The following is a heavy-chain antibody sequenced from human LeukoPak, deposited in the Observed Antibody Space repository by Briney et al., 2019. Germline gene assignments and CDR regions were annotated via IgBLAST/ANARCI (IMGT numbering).Heavy chain of an antibody. CDR2: IIPILGIA. Sequence: SVKVSCKASGGTFSSYAISWVRQAPGQGLEWMGRIIPILGIANYAQKFQGRVTITADESTSTAYMELSSLRSEDTAVYYCARVLRWNYVEDAFDIWGQGTMVTVSS. CDR1: GGTFSSYA. CDR3: ARVLRWNYVEDAFDI. V-gene: IGHV1-69*04. J-gene: IGHJ3*02. D-gene: IGHD1-7*01.